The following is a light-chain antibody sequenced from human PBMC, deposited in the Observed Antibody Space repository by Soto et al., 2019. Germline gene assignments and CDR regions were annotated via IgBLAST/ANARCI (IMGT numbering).Light chain of an antibody. CDR3: QQYNSYSHT. Sequence: ASQLTQSPSSLSASVGDSVTITCRASQGISSALAWYQQTPGRAPKLLIYDASTLASGVPSRFSGSGSGTEFTLTISSLQPDDFATYYCQQYNSYSHTFGQGTRLEIK. CDR2: DAS. V-gene: IGKV1-13*02. J-gene: IGKJ5*01. CDR1: QGISSA.